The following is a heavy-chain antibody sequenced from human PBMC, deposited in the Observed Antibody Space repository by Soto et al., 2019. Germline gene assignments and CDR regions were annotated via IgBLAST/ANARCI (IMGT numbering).Heavy chain of an antibody. CDR3: ARGREAWDIGVVPAAGALDP. CDR1: GGSFSGYY. CDR2: INHSGST. D-gene: IGHD2-2*01. V-gene: IGHV4-34*01. Sequence: SETLSLTCAVYGGSFSGYYWSWIRQPPGKGLEWIGEINHSGSTNYNPSLQSRVTISVDTSRNQYSLKLSSVTAADTAVYYCARGREAWDIGVVPAAGALDPWGQGTLVTVSS. J-gene: IGHJ5*02.